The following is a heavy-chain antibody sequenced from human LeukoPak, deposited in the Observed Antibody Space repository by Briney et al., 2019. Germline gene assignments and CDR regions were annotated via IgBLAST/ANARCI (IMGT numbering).Heavy chain of an antibody. CDR2: SKSDGSST. CDR1: GFTFSEHW. Sequence: GGSLRLSCAASGFTFSEHWMHWVRQVPGKGLVWVSRSKSDGSSTSYADSVKGRFTISRDNAKNTLYLQMNSLRVEDTAVYYCARSDWFDPWGQGTLVIVSS. CDR3: ARSDWFDP. J-gene: IGHJ5*02. V-gene: IGHV3-74*01.